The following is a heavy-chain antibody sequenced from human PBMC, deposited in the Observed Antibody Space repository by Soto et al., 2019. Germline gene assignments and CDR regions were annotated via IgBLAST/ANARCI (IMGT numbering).Heavy chain of an antibody. CDR3: AREGVWGDYYYYGMDV. CDR2: ISAYNGNT. CDR1: GYTFTSYG. Sequence: ASVKVSCKASGYTFTSYGISWVRQAPGQGLEWMGWISAYNGNTNYAQKLQGRVTMTTDTSTSTAYMELRSLRSDDTAVYYCAREGVWGDYYYYGMDVWGKGTTVTVPS. D-gene: IGHD3-16*01. J-gene: IGHJ6*04. V-gene: IGHV1-18*04.